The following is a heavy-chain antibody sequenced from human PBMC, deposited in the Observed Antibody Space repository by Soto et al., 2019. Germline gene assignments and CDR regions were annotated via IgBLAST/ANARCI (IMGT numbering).Heavy chain of an antibody. CDR1: GFNFNYA. CDR3: ARDAVYNDGLWLASD. D-gene: IGHD2-21*01. J-gene: IGHJ4*02. Sequence: DVQLLESGGGLVQPGGSPRLSCLFSGFNFNYAIIWVRQAPGKGQEWVSGITGGGSTQYAASVKGRFTISRDNSKKTVALQMNSLRVEDTAMYYCARDAVYNDGLWLASDWGQGTQVTVS. CDR2: ITGGGST. V-gene: IGHV3-23*01.